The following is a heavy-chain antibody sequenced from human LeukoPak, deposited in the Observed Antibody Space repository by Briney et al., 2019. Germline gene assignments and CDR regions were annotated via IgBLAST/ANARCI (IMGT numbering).Heavy chain of an antibody. Sequence: GGSLRLSCAASGFSFNTHGMSWVGQAPGKGLEWGSSISCSGDSTYYADSVKGRFTISRDNAKNSLYLQMHSLRAKDTAVYYCARDSGSTNYYFDHWGQGTLVTVSS. V-gene: IGHV3-23*01. CDR2: ISCSGDST. CDR1: GFSFNTHG. J-gene: IGHJ4*02. CDR3: ARDSGSTNYYFDH. D-gene: IGHD1-26*01.